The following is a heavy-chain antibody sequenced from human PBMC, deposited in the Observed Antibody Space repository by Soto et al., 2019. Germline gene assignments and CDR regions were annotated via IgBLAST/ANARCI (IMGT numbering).Heavy chain of an antibody. D-gene: IGHD4-4*01. V-gene: IGHV3-21*01. CDR3: AREGINNYNEYYFDS. Sequence: WWSLRLSCSASVFTFSSYSMNWVRQAPGKGLEWVSSISGSGNYTHYADFLRGRFTISRDNAKTSLYLQMNSLRAEDTAVYYCAREGINNYNEYYFDSWGQGTVVTVSS. CDR1: VFTFSSYS. CDR2: ISGSGNYT. J-gene: IGHJ4*02.